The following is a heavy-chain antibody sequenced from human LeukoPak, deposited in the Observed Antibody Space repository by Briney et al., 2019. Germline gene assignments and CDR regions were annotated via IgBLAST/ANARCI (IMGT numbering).Heavy chain of an antibody. V-gene: IGHV3-49*04. D-gene: IGHD2-2*01. CDR3: TGELGYCSSTSCLPLGY. CDR2: IRSKAHGGTT. CDR1: GFTFSSYS. J-gene: IGHJ4*02. Sequence: SLRLSCAASGFTFSSYSMNWVRQAPGKGLEWVGFIRSKAHGGTTEYAASVKGRFTISRDDSKSIAYLQMNSLKTEDTAVYYCTGELGYCSSTSCLPLGYWGQGTLVTVSS.